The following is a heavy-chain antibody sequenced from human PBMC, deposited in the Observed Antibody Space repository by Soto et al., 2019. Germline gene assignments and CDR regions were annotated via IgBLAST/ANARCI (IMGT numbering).Heavy chain of an antibody. CDR2: ISYDGSNK. D-gene: IGHD1-1*01. Sequence: VGSLRLSCAASGFTFSSYGMHWVRQAPGKGLEWVAVISYDGSNKYYADSVKGRFTISRDNSKNTLYLQMNSLRAEDTAVYYCAKDVPVYMTRDYSYGMEVWRQGTKVSV. CDR3: AKDVPVYMTRDYSYGMEV. V-gene: IGHV3-30*18. CDR1: GFTFSSYG. J-gene: IGHJ6*02.